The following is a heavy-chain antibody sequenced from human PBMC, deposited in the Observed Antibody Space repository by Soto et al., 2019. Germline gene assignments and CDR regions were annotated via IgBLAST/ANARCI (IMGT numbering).Heavy chain of an antibody. CDR3: ARVERGITIFGVVIPPFDY. J-gene: IGHJ4*02. CDR2: ISSSGSTI. D-gene: IGHD3-3*01. V-gene: IGHV3-11*01. Sequence: QVQLVESGGGLVKPGGSLRLSCAASGFTFSDYYMSWIRQAPGKGLEWVSYISSSGSTIYYADSVKGRFTISRDNAKNSLYVQMNSRRAEDTAVYYCARVERGITIFGVVIPPFDYWCQGTLVTVSS. CDR1: GFTFSDYY.